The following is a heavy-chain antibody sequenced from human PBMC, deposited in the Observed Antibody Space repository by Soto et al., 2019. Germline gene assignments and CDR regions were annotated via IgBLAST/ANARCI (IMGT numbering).Heavy chain of an antibody. CDR1: GFTFSDYY. V-gene: IGHV3-11*01. J-gene: IGHJ6*02. CDR3: AREVPPYYYYYGMDV. Sequence: QVQLVESGGGLVKPGGSLRLSCAASGFTFSDYYMSWIRQAPGKGLEWVSYISPSGSTIYYSDSVKGRFTISRDNAKNSLYLQMNSLRAEDTAVYHCAREVPPYYYYYGMDVWGQGTTVTVSS. CDR2: ISPSGSTI. D-gene: IGHD1-1*01.